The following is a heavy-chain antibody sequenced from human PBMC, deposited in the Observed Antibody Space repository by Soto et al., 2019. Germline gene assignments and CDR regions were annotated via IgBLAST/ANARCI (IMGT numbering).Heavy chain of an antibody. Sequence: GGSLRLTCAASGFTFSIYAMSWVRQAPGKGLEWVSAISGSGGSTYYADSVKGRVTISRDNSKNTLYLQMNSLRAEDTAVYYCAKVESLWLASNYYYGMDVWGQGTTVTVSS. V-gene: IGHV3-23*01. CDR1: GFTFSIYA. D-gene: IGHD6-19*01. CDR3: AKVESLWLASNYYYGMDV. CDR2: ISGSGGST. J-gene: IGHJ6*02.